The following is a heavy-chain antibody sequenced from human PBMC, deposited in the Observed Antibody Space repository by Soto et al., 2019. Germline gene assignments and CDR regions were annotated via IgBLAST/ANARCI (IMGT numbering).Heavy chain of an antibody. CDR3: ARDGNLVLLELPTDY. D-gene: IGHD1-7*01. J-gene: IGHJ4*02. V-gene: IGHV1-18*04. CDR1: GYTFTSYG. Sequence: SVKDSCTASGYTFTSYGISWVRQAPGQGLEWMGWISAYNGNTNYAQKLQGRVTMTTDTSTSTAYMELRSLRSDDTAVYYCARDGNLVLLELPTDYWGQGTLVTVSS. CDR2: ISAYNGNT.